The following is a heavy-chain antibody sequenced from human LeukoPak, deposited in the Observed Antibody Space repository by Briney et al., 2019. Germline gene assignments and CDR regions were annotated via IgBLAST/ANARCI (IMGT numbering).Heavy chain of an antibody. CDR1: GYTFTGYY. J-gene: IGHJ4*02. V-gene: IGHV1-2*02. D-gene: IGHD3-10*01. CDR2: INPNSGGT. Sequence: ASVKVSCKASGYTFTGYYMHWVRQAPGQGLEWMGWINPNSGGTNYAQKFQGRVTMTRDTSISTAYMELSRLRSDDTAMYYCARDLPLTYGSGSYNDYWGQGTLVTVSS. CDR3: ARDLPLTYGSGSYNDY.